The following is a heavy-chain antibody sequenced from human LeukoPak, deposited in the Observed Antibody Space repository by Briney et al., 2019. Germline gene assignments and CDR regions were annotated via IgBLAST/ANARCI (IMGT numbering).Heavy chain of an antibody. CDR3: ARKVGASGWSDY. Sequence: PSETLSLTCAVSGYSISSGYYWGWIRQPPGKGLEWIGSIYHSGSTYYNPSLKSRVTISVDTSKNQFSLKLSSVTAADTAVYYCARKVGASGWSDYWGQGTLVTVPS. J-gene: IGHJ4*02. D-gene: IGHD6-19*01. V-gene: IGHV4-38-2*01. CDR2: IYHSGST. CDR1: GYSISSGYY.